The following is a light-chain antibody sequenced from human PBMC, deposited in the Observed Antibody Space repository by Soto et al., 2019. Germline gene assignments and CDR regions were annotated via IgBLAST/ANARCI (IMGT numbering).Light chain of an antibody. V-gene: IGLV1-47*01. CDR3: ATWDDSLCSVL. Sequence: QSVLTQPPSASGTPGQRVTVSCSGGSSNIGSNYVYWYQQLPGTAPKLLMYRDNQRPLGVPDRVSGSKSGTSASLAISGLRSEDEGDYYCATWDDSLCSVLFGGGTKVTVL. CDR2: RDN. J-gene: IGLJ3*02. CDR1: SSNIGSNY.